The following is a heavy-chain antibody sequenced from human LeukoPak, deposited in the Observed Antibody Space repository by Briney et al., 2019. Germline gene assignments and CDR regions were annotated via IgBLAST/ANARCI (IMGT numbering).Heavy chain of an antibody. V-gene: IGHV3-7*01. CDR3: ARDTDGSLDY. CDR2: IKQDGSTK. J-gene: IGHJ4*02. CDR1: GFTFSNSW. D-gene: IGHD1-26*01. Sequence: GGSLRLSCAASGFTFSNSWMAWVRQAPGKGLEWVANIKQDGSTKHYADSLKDRFTISRDNPKNLLYVQMNGLRADDTAVYYCARDTDGSLDYWGQGILVTVAS.